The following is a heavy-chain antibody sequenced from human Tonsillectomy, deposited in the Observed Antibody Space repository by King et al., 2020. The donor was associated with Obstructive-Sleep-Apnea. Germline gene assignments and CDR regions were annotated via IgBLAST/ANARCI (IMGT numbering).Heavy chain of an antibody. CDR1: RFTFSSFS. V-gene: IGHV3-48*04. D-gene: IGHD6-13*01. J-gene: IGHJ4*02. Sequence: QLVQSGGGLVQPGGSLRLSCAASRFTFSSFSMNWVRLAPGKRLEWVSYISSDSTTIYYADSVKGRFTVSRDNAKDSLYLQMSSLRVEDSAVYYCAKTPYSRSWSVFDSWGQGTRVTVSS. CDR2: ISSDSTTI. CDR3: AKTPYSRSWSVFDS.